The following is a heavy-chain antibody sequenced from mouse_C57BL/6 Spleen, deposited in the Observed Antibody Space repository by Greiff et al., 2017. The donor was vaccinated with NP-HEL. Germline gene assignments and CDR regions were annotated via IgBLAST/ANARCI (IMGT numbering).Heavy chain of an antibody. J-gene: IGHJ3*01. Sequence: EVQLVESGGGLVQPGGSLKLSCAASGFTFSDYYMYWVRQTPEKRLEWVAYISNGGDSTYYPDTVKGRFTISRDNAKNTLYLQMSRLKSEDTAMYYCARHYDYDGGFAYWGQGTLVTVSA. CDR3: ARHYDYDGGFAY. D-gene: IGHD2-4*01. CDR2: ISNGGDST. V-gene: IGHV5-12*01. CDR1: GFTFSDYY.